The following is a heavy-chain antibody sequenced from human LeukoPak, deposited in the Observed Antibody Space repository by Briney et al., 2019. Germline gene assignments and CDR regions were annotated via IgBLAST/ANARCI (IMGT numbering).Heavy chain of an antibody. V-gene: IGHV4-4*02. CDR3: ARDYYSSGSYNNVRYFDY. D-gene: IGHD3-10*01. CDR2: IYYRGTT. J-gene: IGHJ4*02. Sequence: SETLSLTCSVSGGSISSSNWWSWVRQTPGKGLEWIGEIYYRGTTNNPPSLKSRVIISVDKSKNQFSLNLTSVTAADRAVYYCARDYYSSGSYNNVRYFDYWGQGTLVT. CDR1: GGSISSSNW.